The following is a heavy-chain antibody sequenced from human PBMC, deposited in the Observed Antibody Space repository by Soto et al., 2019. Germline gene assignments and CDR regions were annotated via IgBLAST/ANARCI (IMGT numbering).Heavy chain of an antibody. J-gene: IGHJ4*02. CDR3: RRDFDY. Sequence: SETLSLTCNVSGDSISNFYWSWIRQPAGKGLEWIGRLSTSGSTNYNPSLKSRVTMSVDTSKNQFSLMLNSVTAADTAVYYCRRDFDYWGQGTLVTVSS. CDR1: GDSISNFY. CDR2: LSTSGST. V-gene: IGHV4-4*07. D-gene: IGHD6-6*01.